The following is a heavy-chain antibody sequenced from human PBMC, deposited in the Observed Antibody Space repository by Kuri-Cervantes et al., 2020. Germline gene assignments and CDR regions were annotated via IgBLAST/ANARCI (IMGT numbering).Heavy chain of an antibody. CDR2: ISSSGSNI. Sequence: GESLKISCAASGFTFSDYYMSWIRQAPGKGLEWVSYISSSGSNIYYADSVKGRFTISRDNAKNSLYLQMNSLTAEDTAVYYCAIDSGGYAEHYWGQGTLVTVSS. V-gene: IGHV3-11*01. CDR3: AIDSGGYAEHY. CDR1: GFTFSDYY. J-gene: IGHJ4*02. D-gene: IGHD5-12*01.